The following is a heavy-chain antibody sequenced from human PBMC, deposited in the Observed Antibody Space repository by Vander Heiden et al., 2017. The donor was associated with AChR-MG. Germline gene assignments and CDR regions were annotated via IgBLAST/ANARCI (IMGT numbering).Heavy chain of an antibody. V-gene: IGHV3-7*01. CDR2: IKQDGSEK. CDR3: ARDSGYDSDAFDI. D-gene: IGHD5-12*01. CDR1: GFTFSSYW. Sequence: EVQLVESGGGLVQPGGSLRLSCAASGFTFSSYWMGWVRQAPGKGLEWVANIKQDGSEKYYVDSVKGRFTISRDNAKNSLYLQMNSLRAEDTAVYYCARDSGYDSDAFDIWGQGTMVTVSS. J-gene: IGHJ3*02.